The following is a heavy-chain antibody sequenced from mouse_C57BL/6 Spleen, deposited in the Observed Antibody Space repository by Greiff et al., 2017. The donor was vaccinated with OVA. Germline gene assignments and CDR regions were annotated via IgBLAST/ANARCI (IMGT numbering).Heavy chain of an antibody. Sequence: VQLQQSGAELVRPGASVKLSCKASGYTFTDYYINWVKQRPGQGLEWIARIYPGSGNTYYNEKFKGKATLTAEKSSSTAYMQLSSLTSEDSAVYFCARSGYGYGHWYFDVWGTGTTVTVSS. V-gene: IGHV1-76*01. J-gene: IGHJ1*03. CDR2: IYPGSGNT. CDR1: GYTFTDYY. D-gene: IGHD2-2*01. CDR3: ARSGYGYGHWYFDV.